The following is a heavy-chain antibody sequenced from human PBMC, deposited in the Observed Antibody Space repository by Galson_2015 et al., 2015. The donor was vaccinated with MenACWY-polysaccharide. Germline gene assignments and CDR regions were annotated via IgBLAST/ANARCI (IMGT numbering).Heavy chain of an antibody. J-gene: IGHJ6*02. CDR1: GFTFSSYA. CDR2: ISYDATNK. CDR3: ARDYCGRTTCSGMDV. D-gene: IGHD2-21*01. V-gene: IGHV3-30-3*01. Sequence: SLGLSCAASGFTFSSYAIHWVRQAPGKGLEWVAVISYDATNKYYRDSVKGRVTLSRDNSKNTVFLEMNSLRAEDSGVYYCARDYCGRTTCSGMDVWGQGTTVTVSS.